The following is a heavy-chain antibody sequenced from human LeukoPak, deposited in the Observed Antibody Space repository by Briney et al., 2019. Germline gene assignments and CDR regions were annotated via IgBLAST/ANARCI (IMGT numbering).Heavy chain of an antibody. D-gene: IGHD2-15*01. CDR3: ARGAVVVAATDDAFEI. V-gene: IGHV3-21*01. CDR2: ITSTGSYT. Sequence: GGSLRLSCAASEFTFSYYNLNWVRQAPGKGLEWVSSITSTGSYTFYADSVKGRFTISRDNAKNSLYLQMNSLRAEDTALYYCARGAVVVAATDDAFEIWGQGTMVTVSS. CDR1: EFTFSYYN. J-gene: IGHJ3*02.